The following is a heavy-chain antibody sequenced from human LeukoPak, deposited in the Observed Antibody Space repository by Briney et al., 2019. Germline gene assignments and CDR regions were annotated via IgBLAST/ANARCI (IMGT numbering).Heavy chain of an antibody. J-gene: IGHJ5*02. V-gene: IGHV1-46*01. CDR2: IYPSGGST. CDR1: GYTFTTYY. D-gene: IGHD1-26*01. CDR3: ARDISSGSHTWFDP. Sequence: SVKVSCKASGYTFTTYYVHWVRQAPGQGLEWMGIIYPSGGSTSYAQKFQGRVTMTRDTSTSTVYMELNSLRSEDTAVYYCARDISSGSHTWFDPWGQGTLVTVSS.